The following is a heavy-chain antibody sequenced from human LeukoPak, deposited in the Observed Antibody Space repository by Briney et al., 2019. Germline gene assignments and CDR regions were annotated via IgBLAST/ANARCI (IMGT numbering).Heavy chain of an antibody. V-gene: IGHV3-48*04. CDR3: ARDAPRRDGYNDFDY. D-gene: IGHD5-24*01. CDR2: ISTGSSTI. CDR1: GFTFSTYS. J-gene: IGHJ4*02. Sequence: PGGSLRLSCAASGFTFSTYSMNWVRQAPGKGLEWISYISTGSSTIYYADSVKGRFTISRDNAKNSLYLQMNSLRAEDTAVYYCARDAPRRDGYNDFDYWGQGTLVTVSS.